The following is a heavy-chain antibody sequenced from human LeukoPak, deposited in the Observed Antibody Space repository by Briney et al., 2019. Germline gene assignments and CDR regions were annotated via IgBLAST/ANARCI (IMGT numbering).Heavy chain of an antibody. CDR2: IYYSGST. V-gene: IGHV4-39*07. D-gene: IGHD2-15*01. Sequence: SETLSLTCTVSGDSISSSSYYWGWIRQPPGKGLEWIGSIYYSGSTYYYPSLKSRVTISVDTSKNQFSLKLSSVTAADTAVYYCARSVVGATTPVDYWGQGTLVTVSS. CDR1: GDSISSSSYY. J-gene: IGHJ4*02. CDR3: ARSVVGATTPVDY.